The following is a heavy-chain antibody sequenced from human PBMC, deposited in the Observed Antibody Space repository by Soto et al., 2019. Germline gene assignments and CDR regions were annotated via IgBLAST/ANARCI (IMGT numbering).Heavy chain of an antibody. CDR2: INAGNGNT. CDR1: GYTFTSYA. V-gene: IGHV1-3*01. CDR3: ARDGVVHSGAFDI. D-gene: IGHD2-15*01. Sequence: QVLLVQSGAEVKKPGASVKVSCKASGYTFTSYAMHWVRQAPGQRLEWMGWINAGNGNTKYSQKFQGRVTITRDTSASTDYMELSSLRSEDTAVYYCARDGVVHSGAFDIWGQGTMVTVSS. J-gene: IGHJ3*02.